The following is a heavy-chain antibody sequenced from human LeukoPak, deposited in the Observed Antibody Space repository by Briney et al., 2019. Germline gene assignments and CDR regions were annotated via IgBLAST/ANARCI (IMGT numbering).Heavy chain of an antibody. CDR1: GFLFSSYW. J-gene: IGHJ4*02. D-gene: IGHD2-15*01. CDR3: ARFRRSAQSY. V-gene: IGHV3-7*01. Sequence: GGSLRLSCTTSGFLFSSYWMSWVRQAPGKGLEWVANIGPDGSDKQYVDSMKGQFTISRDNAQNSVYLHMNSLTAEDTAVYYCARFRRSAQSYWGQGILVTVSS. CDR2: IGPDGSDK.